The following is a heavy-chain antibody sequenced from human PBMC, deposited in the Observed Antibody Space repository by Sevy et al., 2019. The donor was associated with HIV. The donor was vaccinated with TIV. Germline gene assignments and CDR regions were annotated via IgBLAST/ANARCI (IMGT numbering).Heavy chain of an antibody. CDR1: GFTFSSYE. CDR2: ISSSGSTI. J-gene: IGHJ4*02. CDR3: ARDPPTIPRPGYSSSWYFGGYFDY. D-gene: IGHD6-13*01. Sequence: GGSLRLSCAASGFTFSSYEMNWVRQAPGKGLEWVSYISSSGSTIYYADSVKGRFTISRDNAKNSLYLQMNSLRAEDTAVYYCARDPPTIPRPGYSSSWYFGGYFDYWGQGTLVTVSS. V-gene: IGHV3-48*03.